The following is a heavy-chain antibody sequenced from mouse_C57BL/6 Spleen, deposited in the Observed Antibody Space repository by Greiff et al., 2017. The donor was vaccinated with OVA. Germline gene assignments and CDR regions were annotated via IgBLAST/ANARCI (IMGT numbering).Heavy chain of an antibody. V-gene: IGHV1-64*01. J-gene: IGHJ1*03. CDR2: IHPNSGST. D-gene: IGHD1-1*01. CDR3: ARGPATVVEYWYFDV. Sequence: QVQLQQPGAELVKPGASVKLSCKASGYTFTSYWMHWVKQRPGQGLEWLGMIHPNSGSTNYNEKFKSKATLTVDKSSSTAYMQLSSLTSEDSAVYYCARGPATVVEYWYFDVWGTGTTVTVSS. CDR1: GYTFTSYW.